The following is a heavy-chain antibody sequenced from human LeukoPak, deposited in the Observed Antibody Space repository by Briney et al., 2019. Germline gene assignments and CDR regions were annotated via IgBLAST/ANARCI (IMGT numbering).Heavy chain of an antibody. V-gene: IGHV4-4*09. CDR1: GLSINNYW. D-gene: IGHD6-6*01. CDR2: IYRGETT. Sequence: AETLSLTCSVCGLSINNYWGSWLRRPPGEGVEGIGYIYRGETTNYNPSLKSRVTLSVDTSKNQISLKLNSVTAADTAVYYCARRGEYSSSGFDYWGQGPLVPVSS. J-gene: IGHJ4*02. CDR3: ARRGEYSSSGFDY.